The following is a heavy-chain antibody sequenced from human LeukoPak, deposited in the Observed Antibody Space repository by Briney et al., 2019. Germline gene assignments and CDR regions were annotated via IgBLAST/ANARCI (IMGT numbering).Heavy chain of an antibody. J-gene: IGHJ3*02. V-gene: IGHV3-11*01. CDR1: GFTFSDYY. Sequence: PGGSLRLSCAASGFTFSDYYTSWIRQAPGEGLEWVSYISSTGSTIYYADSVKGRLTTSRDNAKNTLYLQMDSLRAEDTAVYYCALSWGSYRVDAFDIWGQGTMVTVSS. CDR3: ALSWGSYRVDAFDI. D-gene: IGHD3-16*01. CDR2: ISSTGSTI.